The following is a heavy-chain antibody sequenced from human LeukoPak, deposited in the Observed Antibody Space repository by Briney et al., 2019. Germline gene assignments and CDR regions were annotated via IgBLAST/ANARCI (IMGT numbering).Heavy chain of an antibody. Sequence: GGSLRLSCEASGFSFSAYSMNWVRQAPGKGLEWVSSISSSSSSIHYADSVKGRFTISRDNAKHPLYLQMNSLRVDDTGVYYCARGPEYGSGSYWGQGTRVTVSS. CDR2: ISSSSSSI. CDR3: ARGPEYGSGSY. CDR1: GFSFSAYS. V-gene: IGHV3-21*01. D-gene: IGHD3-10*01. J-gene: IGHJ4*02.